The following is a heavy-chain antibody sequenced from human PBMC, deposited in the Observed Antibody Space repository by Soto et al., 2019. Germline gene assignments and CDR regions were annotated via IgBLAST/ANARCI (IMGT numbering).Heavy chain of an antibody. CDR1: GFTFSSHV. CDR3: ERHVTSHGPRGYSRAWYGWFEP. Sequence: EVQLLESGGGLVQPGGSLRLSCAASGFTFSSHVMSWVRQAPGKGLEWVSAASARNTNTYYADSVRGRFTISRDNSKSTVYLHLASLRVEDTAVYHCERHVTSHGPRGYSRAWYGWFEPWGQGTLVVVSS. D-gene: IGHD6-19*01. J-gene: IGHJ5*02. CDR2: ASARNTNT. V-gene: IGHV3-23*01.